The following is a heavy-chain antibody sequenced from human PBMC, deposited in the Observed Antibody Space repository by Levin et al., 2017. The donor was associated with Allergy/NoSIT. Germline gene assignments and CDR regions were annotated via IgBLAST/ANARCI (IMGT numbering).Heavy chain of an antibody. J-gene: IGHJ3*02. CDR1: GYTFTGYY. D-gene: IGHD3-22*01. Sequence: ASVKVSCKASGYTFTGYYMHWVRQAPGQGLEWMGWINPNSGGTNYAQKFQGRVTMTRDTSISTAYMELSRLRSDDTAVYYCARGGAGSRYYYDSSGSNAFDIWGQGTMVTVSS. CDR3: ARGGAGSRYYYDSSGSNAFDI. CDR2: INPNSGGT. V-gene: IGHV1-2*02.